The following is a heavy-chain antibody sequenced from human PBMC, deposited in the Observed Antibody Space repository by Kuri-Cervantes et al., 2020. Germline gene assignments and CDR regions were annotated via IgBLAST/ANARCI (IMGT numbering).Heavy chain of an antibody. Sequence: GESLKISCAASGFTFSSYSMNWVRQAPGKGLEWVSYISSSSSTIYYADSVKGRFTISRDNAKNSLYLQMNSLRAEDTAVYYCARRPGLRSGSYPYGMDVWGQGTTVTVSS. J-gene: IGHJ6*02. CDR2: ISSSSSTI. CDR3: ARRPGLRSGSYPYGMDV. D-gene: IGHD3-10*01. V-gene: IGHV3-48*04. CDR1: GFTFSSYS.